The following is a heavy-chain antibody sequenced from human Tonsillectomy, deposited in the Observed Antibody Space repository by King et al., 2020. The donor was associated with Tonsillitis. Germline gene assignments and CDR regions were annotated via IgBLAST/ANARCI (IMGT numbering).Heavy chain of an antibody. V-gene: IGHV4-31*01. CDR3: ARGRTTRAPGYFDF. D-gene: IGHD1-1*01. CDR2: IYHSERT. Sequence: VQLQESGPGLVKPSQTLSLTCTVSGGSISSGGYYWGWIRQPPAKGLGWIGYIYHSERTFYNSSLKSLITVSVDPSKNQFSLTLRSLTAADTAMYYCARGRTTRAPGYFDFWGQGTLVTVSS. CDR1: GGSISSGGYY. J-gene: IGHJ4*02.